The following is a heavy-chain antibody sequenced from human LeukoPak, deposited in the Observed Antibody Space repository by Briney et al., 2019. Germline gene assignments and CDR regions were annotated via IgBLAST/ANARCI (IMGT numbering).Heavy chain of an antibody. CDR2: INPNSGGT. Sequence: GASVKVSCKASGYTFTGYYMHWVRQAPGQGLEWMGWINPNSGGTNYAQKFQGRVTMTRDTSISTAYMELSRLRSDDTAVYYCARDLMIVVVTDAFDIWGQGTMVTVSS. V-gene: IGHV1-2*02. D-gene: IGHD3-22*01. CDR1: GYTFTGYY. CDR3: ARDLMIVVVTDAFDI. J-gene: IGHJ3*02.